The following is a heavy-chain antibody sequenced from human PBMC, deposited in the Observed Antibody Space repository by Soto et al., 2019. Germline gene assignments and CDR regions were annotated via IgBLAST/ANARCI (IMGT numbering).Heavy chain of an antibody. CDR3: ARKSSMAARGLFRYNYYGMDV. CDR2: ISHSGSS. V-gene: IGHV4-34*01. D-gene: IGHD6-6*01. J-gene: IGHJ6*02. Sequence: LSLTCAVYGGSFSGFNWNWFRQSPGKGLEWIGEISHSGSSNHNPSLKSRVTISVDTSKNQFSLTVSSVTAADTAVYYCARKSSMAARGLFRYNYYGMDVWGQGTTVTVSS. CDR1: GGSFSGFN.